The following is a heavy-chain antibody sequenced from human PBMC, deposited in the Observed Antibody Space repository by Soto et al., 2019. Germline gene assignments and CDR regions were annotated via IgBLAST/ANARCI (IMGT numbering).Heavy chain of an antibody. V-gene: IGHV4-4*02. J-gene: IGHJ4*02. CDR2: IHHSGGP. CDR3: ARDYAGITGTTLV. CDR1: GVSISSSAW. Sequence: QVQLQESGPGLVKPSGTLSLTCAVSGVSISSSAWWTWVRQPPGKGLEWIGEIHHSGGPNYNPSLKSRVTISIDKPKNQFSLKLSPVTAADTAVYYCARDYAGITGTTLVWGQGLLVTVSS. D-gene: IGHD1-20*01.